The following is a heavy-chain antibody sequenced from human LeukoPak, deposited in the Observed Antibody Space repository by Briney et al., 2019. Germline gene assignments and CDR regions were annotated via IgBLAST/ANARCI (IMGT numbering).Heavy chain of an antibody. J-gene: IGHJ4*02. D-gene: IGHD5-18*01. CDR1: GFTFSNAW. CDR2: IKSKTDGGTT. V-gene: IGHV3-15*01. CDR3: TTDREVYSYSPFAH. Sequence: PGGSLRLSCAASGFTFSNAWMSWVRQAPGKGLEWVGRIKSKTDGGTTDYAAPVKGRFTISRDDSKNTLYLQMNSLKTEDTAVYYCTTDREVYSYSPFAHWGQGTLVIVSS.